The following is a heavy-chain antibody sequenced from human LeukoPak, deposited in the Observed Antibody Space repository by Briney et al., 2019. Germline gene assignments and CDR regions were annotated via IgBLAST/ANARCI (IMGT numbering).Heavy chain of an antibody. Sequence: GGSLRLSCAASGFTFSSYWMSWVRQAPGKGLEWVANIKQDGSEKYYVDSVKGRFTISRGNAKNSLYLQMNSLRAEDTAVYYCARELTTVTDYGGGYFDYWGQGTLVTVSS. CDR1: GFTFSSYW. D-gene: IGHD4-17*01. CDR3: ARELTTVTDYGGGYFDY. CDR2: IKQDGSEK. J-gene: IGHJ4*02. V-gene: IGHV3-7*01.